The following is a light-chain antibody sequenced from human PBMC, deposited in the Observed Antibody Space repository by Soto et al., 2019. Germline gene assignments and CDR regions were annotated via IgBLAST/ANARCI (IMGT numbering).Light chain of an antibody. Sequence: QSALTQPPSVSGAPGQRVTISCIGSSSNIGAAHDVHWYQQLPGTAPKLLICGNYNRPSGVPDRFSGSRSGAAASLAITGLRAEDEADYYCQSYDSSLNVVFGGGTQLTVL. CDR3: QSYDSSLNVV. V-gene: IGLV1-40*01. CDR1: SSNIGAAHD. J-gene: IGLJ2*01. CDR2: GNY.